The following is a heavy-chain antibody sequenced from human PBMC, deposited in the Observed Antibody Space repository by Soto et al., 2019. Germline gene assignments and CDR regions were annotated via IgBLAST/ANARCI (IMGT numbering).Heavy chain of an antibody. CDR3: AKGGAGIMDV. Sequence: EVQLVESGGGLVQPGGSLRLSCAASGFTFSSYWMHWVRQAPGKGLVWVSRINSDGSSTSYADSVKGRFTISRDNAKNTRYLQMNTRRAEDTAVYYCAKGGAGIMDVWGQGTTVTVSS. V-gene: IGHV3-74*01. CDR1: GFTFSSYW. CDR2: INSDGSST. J-gene: IGHJ6*02. D-gene: IGHD3-10*01.